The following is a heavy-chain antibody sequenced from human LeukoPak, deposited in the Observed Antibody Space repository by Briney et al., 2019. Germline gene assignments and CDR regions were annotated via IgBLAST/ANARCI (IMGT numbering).Heavy chain of an antibody. CDR2: IYNGGTT. CDR1: DGSISGDNYY. D-gene: IGHD2-21*01. J-gene: IGHJ4*02. V-gene: IGHV4-31*03. Sequence: SETLSITCTVSDGSISGDNYYWSWIRQLPGKGLEWIGYIYNGGTTYYNPSLKSRVIISVDTSKNQFSLKLKSVTAADTAMYYCARGARFFAYYDYWGQGTLVTVSS. CDR3: ARGARFFAYYDY.